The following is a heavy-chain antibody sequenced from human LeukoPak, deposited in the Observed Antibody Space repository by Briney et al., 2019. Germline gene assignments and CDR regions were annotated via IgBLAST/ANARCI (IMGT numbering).Heavy chain of an antibody. CDR1: GGTFSSYA. D-gene: IGHD1/OR15-1a*01. V-gene: IGHV1-69*13. J-gene: IGHJ5*02. CDR2: IIPIFGTA. CDR3: ARMRMNRQNWFDP. Sequence: SVKVSCKASGGTFSSYAISWVRQAPGQGLEWTGGIIPIFGTANYAQKFQGRVTITADESTSTAYMELSSLRSEDTAVYYCARMRMNRQNWFDPWGQGTLVTVSS.